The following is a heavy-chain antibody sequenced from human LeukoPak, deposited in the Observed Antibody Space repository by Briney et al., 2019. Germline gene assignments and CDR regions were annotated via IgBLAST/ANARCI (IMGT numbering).Heavy chain of an antibody. CDR1: GGTLSSYA. CDR2: IIPIFGTA. J-gene: IGHJ4*02. D-gene: IGHD3-10*01. V-gene: IGHV1-69*05. Sequence: ASVKVSCKASGGTLSSYAISWVRQAPGQGLEWMGGIIPIFGTANYAQKFQGRVTITTDESTSTAYMELSSLRSEDTAVYYCARPKGHYYGSGSYYDYYFDYWGQGTLVTVSS. CDR3: ARPKGHYYGSGSYYDYYFDY.